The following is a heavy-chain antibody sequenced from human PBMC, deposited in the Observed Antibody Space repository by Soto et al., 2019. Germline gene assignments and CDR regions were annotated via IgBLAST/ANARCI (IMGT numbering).Heavy chain of an antibody. D-gene: IGHD3-10*01. CDR2: IYGGGNGP. V-gene: IGHV3-23*01. J-gene: IGHJ4*02. CDR1: GFTFRVFA. Sequence: GGCMGISCAATGFTFRVFAVGWVRQAPGKGLEWVSRIYGGGNGPHYADSVKGRVTISRDNSKNTLYLQMNSLRAEDTAVYYCAKMEGMNPWAYSFDYWGQGTLVTVSS. CDR3: AKMEGMNPWAYSFDY.